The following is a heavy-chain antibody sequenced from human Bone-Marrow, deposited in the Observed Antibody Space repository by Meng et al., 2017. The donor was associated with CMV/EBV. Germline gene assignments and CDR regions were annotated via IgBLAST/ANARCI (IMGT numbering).Heavy chain of an antibody. D-gene: IGHD3-16*01. Sequence: GESLKISCAASGFTFSSYAMSWVRQAPGKGLEWVSGISGSGGSTYYADSVKGRFTISRDNFKNTLYLQMNSLRAEDTAVYYCAKCQGESRGYFDYWGHGTLVTVSS. CDR2: ISGSGGST. V-gene: IGHV3-23*01. J-gene: IGHJ4*01. CDR1: GFTFSSYA. CDR3: AKCQGESRGYFDY.